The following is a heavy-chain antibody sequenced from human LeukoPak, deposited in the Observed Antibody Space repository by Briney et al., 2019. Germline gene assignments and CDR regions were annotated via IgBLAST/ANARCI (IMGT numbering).Heavy chain of an antibody. D-gene: IGHD1-26*01. CDR2: FYYSGST. CDR3: ARGKEVGSYFYYYYYMDV. Sequence: SETLSLTCTVSGGSISSSSDYWGWIRQPPGKGLEYIGSFYYSGSTYYNPSLKSRVTISVDRSKNQFSLKLSSVTAADTAVYYCARGKEVGSYFYYYYYMDVWGKGTTVTVSS. CDR1: GGSISSSSDY. J-gene: IGHJ6*03. V-gene: IGHV4-39*07.